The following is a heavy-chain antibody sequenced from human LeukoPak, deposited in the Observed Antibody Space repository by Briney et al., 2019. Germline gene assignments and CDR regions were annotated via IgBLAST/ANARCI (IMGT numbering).Heavy chain of an antibody. CDR3: VKDRLGTYYFDY. CDR2: ISSSSSDR. J-gene: IGHJ4*02. D-gene: IGHD5-12*01. CDR1: GFTVSSNY. Sequence: GGSLRLSCAASGFTVSSNYMSWVRQAPGKGLEWVSFISSSSSDRYYADSVQGRFTISRDDSKKTLYLQMNTLSPEDTAIYYCVKDRLGTYYFDYWGQGTLVTVSS. V-gene: IGHV3-21*01.